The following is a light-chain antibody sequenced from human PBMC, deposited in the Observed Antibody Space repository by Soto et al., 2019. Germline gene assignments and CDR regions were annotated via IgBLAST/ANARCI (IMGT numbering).Light chain of an antibody. CDR3: SSYAGSSIV. CDR2: EVN. CDR1: SSDVGGYNY. J-gene: IGLJ1*01. V-gene: IGLV2-8*01. Sequence: QSALTQPPSASGSPGQSVAISCTGTSSDVGGYNYVSWYQQHPGKAPKLMIYEVNKRPSGVPDRFSGSKSGNTAALTVSGLQAEDEDDYYCSSYAGSSIVFGAGTKVTVL.